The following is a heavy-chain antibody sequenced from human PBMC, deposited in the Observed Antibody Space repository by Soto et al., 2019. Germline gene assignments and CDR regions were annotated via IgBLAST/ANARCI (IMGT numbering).Heavy chain of an antibody. CDR3: ARDRGGIAAAGRYYYYYYGMDV. CDR2: INPNSGGT. V-gene: IGHV1-2*04. D-gene: IGHD6-13*01. J-gene: IGHJ6*02. CDR1: GYTFTGYY. Sequence: ASVKVSCKASGYTFTGYYMHWVRQAPGQGLEWMGWINPNSGGTNYAQKFQGWVTMTRDTSISTAYMELSRLRSDDTAVYYCARDRGGIAAAGRYYYYYYGMDVWGQGTTVTVS.